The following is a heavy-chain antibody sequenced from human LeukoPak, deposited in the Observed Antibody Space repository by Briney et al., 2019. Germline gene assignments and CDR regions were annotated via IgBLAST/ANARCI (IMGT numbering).Heavy chain of an antibody. J-gene: IGHJ6*04. V-gene: IGHV3-21*01. CDR2: ISSSSSYI. Sequence: GGSLRLSCAASGFTFSSYSMNWVRQAPGKGLEWVSSISSSSSYIYYADSVKGRFTNSRDNAKNSLYLQMNSLRAEDTAVYYCASSIAAAGRCYYYGMDVWGKGTTVTVSS. CDR1: GFTFSSYS. D-gene: IGHD6-13*01. CDR3: ASSIAAAGRCYYYGMDV.